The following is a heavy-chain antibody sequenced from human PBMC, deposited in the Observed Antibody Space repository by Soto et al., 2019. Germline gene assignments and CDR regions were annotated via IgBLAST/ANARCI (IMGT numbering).Heavy chain of an antibody. CDR2: ICFDGTT. Sequence: QVQLQESGPGLVKPSQTLSLTCDVSGASVTRAGSYWGWIRQRPGQGLEWIGYICFDGTTYYNPSLEGRFFFSADTSMNQFSLRLRFLTAADTAVYYCATRTTVTPFDYWGQGTLVTVSS. V-gene: IGHV4-31*11. J-gene: IGHJ4*02. CDR1: GASVTRAGSY. D-gene: IGHD4-17*01. CDR3: ATRTTVTPFDY.